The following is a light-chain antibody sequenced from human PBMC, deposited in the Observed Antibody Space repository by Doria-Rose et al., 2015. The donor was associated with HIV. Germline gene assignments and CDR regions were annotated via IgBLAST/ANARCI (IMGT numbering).Light chain of an antibody. V-gene: IGKV1-39*01. Sequence: DIRLTQSPSSLSAPVGDRVTITCRASQSTGSFLNWYQQKPGKAPKLLIYAASSLQNGVPSSFSGSGSGTDFTLTISSLQPEDFATYYCQQSYSTPLTFGGGTKVEIK. CDR1: QSTGSF. CDR2: AAS. CDR3: QQSYSTPLT. J-gene: IGKJ4*01.